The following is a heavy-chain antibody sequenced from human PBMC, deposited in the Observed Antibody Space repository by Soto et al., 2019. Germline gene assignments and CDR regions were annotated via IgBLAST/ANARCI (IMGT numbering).Heavy chain of an antibody. D-gene: IGHD2-2*01. CDR2: IRNKAYGGTT. V-gene: IGHV3-49*03. Sequence: EVQLVESGGGLVQPGRSLRLSCTASGFTFGDYGMSWFRQAPGKGLEWVGFIRNKAYGGTTDYGAPVKGRFTISRDDSRGIAYLQMNSLKIEDTAVYYCVRDVRGTADYYMDVWGEGTTVTVSS. J-gene: IGHJ6*03. CDR1: GFTFGDYG. CDR3: VRDVRGTADYYMDV.